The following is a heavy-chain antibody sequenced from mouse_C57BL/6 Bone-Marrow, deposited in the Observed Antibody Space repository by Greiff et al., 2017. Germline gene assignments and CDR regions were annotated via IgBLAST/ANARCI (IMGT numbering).Heavy chain of an antibody. D-gene: IGHD2-3*01. CDR3: ATEWLLRAY. Sequence: QVQLKESGAELARPGASVKLSCKASGYTFTSYGISWVKQRTGQGLEWIGEIYPRSGNTYYNEKFKGKATLTADKSSSTAYMELRSLTSEDSAVYFCATEWLLRAYWGQGTLVTVSA. CDR1: GYTFTSYG. V-gene: IGHV1-81*01. J-gene: IGHJ3*01. CDR2: IYPRSGNT.